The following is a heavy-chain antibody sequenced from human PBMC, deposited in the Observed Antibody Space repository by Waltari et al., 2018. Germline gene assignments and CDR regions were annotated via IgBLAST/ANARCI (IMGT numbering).Heavy chain of an antibody. J-gene: IGHJ4*02. CDR3: TRDTRRGYSYGLDY. CDR2: IRSKAYGGTT. D-gene: IGHD5-18*01. Sequence: EVQLVESGGGLVQPGRSLRLSCTASGFTFGDYAMSWVRPAPGKGLEWVGFIRSKAYGGTTEYAASVKGRFTISRDDSKSIAYLQMNSLKTEDTAVYYCTRDTRRGYSYGLDYWGQGTLVTVSS. V-gene: IGHV3-49*04. CDR1: GFTFGDYA.